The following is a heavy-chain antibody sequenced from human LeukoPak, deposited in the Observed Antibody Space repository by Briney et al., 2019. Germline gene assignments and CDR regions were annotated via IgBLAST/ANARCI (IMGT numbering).Heavy chain of an antibody. V-gene: IGHV5-10-1*01. Sequence: GESLRVSCKGSGYSFTSYWISWVRQMPGKGLEWRGRIDPSDSYTNYSPSFQGHVTISADKTIRTAYQQWSSLKASETAMYYCARQKATVTPSFDYWGQGTLVTVSS. CDR3: ARQKATVTPSFDY. CDR1: GYSFTSYW. J-gene: IGHJ4*02. CDR2: IDPSDSYT. D-gene: IGHD4-17*01.